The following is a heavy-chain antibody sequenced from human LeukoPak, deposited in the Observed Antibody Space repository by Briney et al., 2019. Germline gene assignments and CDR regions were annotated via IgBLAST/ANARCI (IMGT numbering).Heavy chain of an antibody. CDR3: ARIVVVIRGGGDYFDY. CDR2: ISYDGSNK. Sequence: GGSLRLSGAASGFTFSSYAMHWVRQAPGKGLEWVAVISYDGSNKYYADSVKGRFTISRDNSKNTLYLQMNSLRAEDTAVYYCARIVVVIRGGGDYFDYWGQGTLVTVSS. CDR1: GFTFSSYA. J-gene: IGHJ4*02. V-gene: IGHV3-30-3*01. D-gene: IGHD3-22*01.